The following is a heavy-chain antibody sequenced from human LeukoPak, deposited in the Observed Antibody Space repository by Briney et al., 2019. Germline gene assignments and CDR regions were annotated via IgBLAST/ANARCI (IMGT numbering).Heavy chain of an antibody. CDR1: GGSFSGYY. D-gene: IGHD2-15*01. J-gene: IGHJ4*02. V-gene: IGHV4-34*01. CDR3: ARGYCSGGSCVTLDY. CDR2: INHSGST. Sequence: SATLSLTCAVYGGSFSGYYWSWIRQPPGKGLEWIGEINHSGSTNYNPSLKSRVTISVDTPKNQFSLKLSSVTAADTAVYYCARGYCSGGSCVTLDYWGQGTLVTVSS.